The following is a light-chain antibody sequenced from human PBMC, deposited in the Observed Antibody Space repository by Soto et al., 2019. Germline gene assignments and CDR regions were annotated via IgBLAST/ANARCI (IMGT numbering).Light chain of an antibody. CDR2: EGS. Sequence: QSALTQPASVSGSPGQSITISCTGSYELVSWYQQHPSKAPKLMIFEGSKRPSGVSNRFSGSKSGNTASLTISGLQTEDEADYYCCSYATNTWGFGGGTKLTVL. V-gene: IGLV2-23*01. CDR3: CSYATNTWG. CDR1: SYEL. J-gene: IGLJ3*02.